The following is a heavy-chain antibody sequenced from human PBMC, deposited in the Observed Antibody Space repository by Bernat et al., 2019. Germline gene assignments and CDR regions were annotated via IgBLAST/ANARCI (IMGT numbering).Heavy chain of an antibody. V-gene: IGHV3-21*04. J-gene: IGHJ5*02. CDR3: AREAWFDP. Sequence: EVQLVESGGGLVNPGGSLRLSCAASGFTLSSYSMNWVRQAPGKGLEWVSSISSSSTYINYADSVQGRVTSARDNAKNSLYLQMNSLRAEETGVYYCAREAWFDPWGQGTLVTVSS. CDR1: GFTLSSYS. CDR2: ISSSSTYI.